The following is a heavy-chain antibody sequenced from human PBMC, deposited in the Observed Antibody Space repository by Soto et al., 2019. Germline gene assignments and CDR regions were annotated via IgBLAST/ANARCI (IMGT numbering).Heavy chain of an antibody. D-gene: IGHD4-4*01. V-gene: IGHV5-10-1*01. CDR1: GYSFAGYW. CDR2: IDPSDSQT. J-gene: IGHJ6*02. CDR3: ARHNDYSNYYYYGMDV. Sequence: PGESLKISCKGSGYSFAGYWITWVRQKPGKGLEWMGRIDPSDSQTYYSPSFRGHVTISVTKSITTVFLQWSSLRASDTAMYYCARHNDYSNYYYYGMDVWGPGTLVTVSS.